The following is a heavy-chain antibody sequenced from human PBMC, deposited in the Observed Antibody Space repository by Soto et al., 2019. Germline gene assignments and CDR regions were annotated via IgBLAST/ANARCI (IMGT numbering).Heavy chain of an antibody. CDR1: GGSISSDY. CDR3: ARKPTAAGTVNWFDP. V-gene: IGHV4-4*07. J-gene: IGHJ5*02. CDR2: VYTSGYS. D-gene: IGHD6-13*01. Sequence: VQLQESGPGLVKPSETLSLICTVSGGSISSDYLSWIRQPAGKGLEWIRRVYTSGYSNSNPSLKSRVTMSVDTSKKPFSLTLSSATAADTAVYYCARKPTAAGTVNWFDPWGQGTGVTVSS.